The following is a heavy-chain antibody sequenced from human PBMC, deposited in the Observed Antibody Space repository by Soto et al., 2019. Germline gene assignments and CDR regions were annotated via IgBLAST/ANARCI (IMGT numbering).Heavy chain of an antibody. V-gene: IGHV3-66*01. J-gene: IGHJ6*04. D-gene: IGHD2-15*01. CDR1: GFTVSSKY. Sequence: EVHLVESGGGLVQPGGSLRLSCAASGFTVSSKYMSWVRQAPGKGREWVSLIQSGGPTYYADSVKGRFTISRATSENTLHLQMDSLRAEDTAVYYCARDDVLCDGGRCYGVPLDVWGKGPTVTVSS. CDR2: IQSGGPT. CDR3: ARDDVLCDGGRCYGVPLDV.